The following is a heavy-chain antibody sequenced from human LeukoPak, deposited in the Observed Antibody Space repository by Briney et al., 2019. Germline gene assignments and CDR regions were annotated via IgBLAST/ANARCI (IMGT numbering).Heavy chain of an antibody. CDR1: GYSISSGYY. J-gene: IGHJ5*02. Sequence: SETLSLTCAVSGYSISSGYYWGWIRQPPGKGLEWIGSIYHSGSTYYNPSLKSRVTISVDTSKNQFSLKLSSVTAADTAVYYCARGSADDSWSGYSPNWFDPWGQGTLVTVSS. D-gene: IGHD3-3*01. CDR2: IYHSGST. V-gene: IGHV4-38-2*01. CDR3: ARGSADDSWSGYSPNWFDP.